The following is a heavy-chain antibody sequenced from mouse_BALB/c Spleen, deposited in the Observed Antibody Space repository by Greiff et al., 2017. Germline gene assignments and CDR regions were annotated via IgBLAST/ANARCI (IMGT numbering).Heavy chain of an antibody. J-gene: IGHJ4*01. D-gene: IGHD1-1*01. CDR3: ARGGVYYYGSSYAMDY. Sequence: EVQLQQSGPELVKPGASVKISCKASGYSFTGYFMNWVMQSHGKSLEWIGRINPYNGDTFYNQKFKGKATLTVDKSSSTAHMELRSLASEDSAVYYCARGGVYYYGSSYAMDYWGQGTSVTVSS. CDR2: INPYNGDT. V-gene: IGHV1-20*02. CDR1: GYSFTGYF.